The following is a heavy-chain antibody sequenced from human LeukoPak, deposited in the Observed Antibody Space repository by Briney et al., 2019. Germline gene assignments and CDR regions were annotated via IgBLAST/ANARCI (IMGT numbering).Heavy chain of an antibody. V-gene: IGHV4-34*01. CDR3: ARVPDVTARPCDT. CDR1: GGSFSGYY. Sequence: SQTLSLTCAVYGGSFSGYYWTLIRQTPGKGLEWLGEISHTGLTGSNPSLKCRVTIFVNPSKKQFSLRMTSVTAADTGVYCCARVPDVTARPCDTWGPGTLVTVSS. J-gene: IGHJ5*02. CDR2: ISHTGLT. D-gene: IGHD1-1*01.